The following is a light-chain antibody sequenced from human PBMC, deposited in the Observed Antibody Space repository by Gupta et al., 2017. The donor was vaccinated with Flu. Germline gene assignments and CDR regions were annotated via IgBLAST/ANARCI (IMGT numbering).Light chain of an antibody. CDR1: QSVSSN. J-gene: IGKJ2*01. CDR2: AAA. Sequence: EIVMTQSPAILSVSPGERATLSCRASQSVSSNLAWYQQKPGQSPRLLIFAAATRATGVPARFSGSGSGTQFTLTISSFQSEDFAVYYCQQYNNWPPEYTFGQGTKLEI. CDR3: QQYNNWPPEYT. V-gene: IGKV3-15*01.